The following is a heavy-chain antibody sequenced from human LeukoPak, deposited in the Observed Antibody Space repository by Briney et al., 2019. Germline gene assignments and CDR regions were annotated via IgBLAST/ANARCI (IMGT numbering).Heavy chain of an antibody. CDR1: GFTFSHYY. J-gene: IGHJ3*02. D-gene: IGHD2-2*01. CDR3: ARESIVVVPTTMDDASDI. Sequence: GGSLRLSCAASGFTFSHYYMSWVRQAPGKGLEWVANIEQDGSEQFYLDSVKGRFTISRDNAKNALYLQMHSLRVEDTAVYYCARESIVVVPTTMDDASDIWGQGTMVTVSS. V-gene: IGHV3-7*01. CDR2: IEQDGSEQ.